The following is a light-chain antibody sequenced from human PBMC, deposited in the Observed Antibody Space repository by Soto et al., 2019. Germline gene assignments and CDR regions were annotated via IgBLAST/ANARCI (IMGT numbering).Light chain of an antibody. Sequence: QSVLTQPASVSGPPGQSIVISCNGSSSDVGSYDLVSWYLQYPGKAPKVIIFEGTKRPSGVPDRFSGSQSGNTASLTVSGLQAEDEADYYCGSYAGKNNYVFGSGTKLTVL. V-gene: IGLV2-23*01. CDR2: EGT. CDR1: SSDVGSYDL. J-gene: IGLJ1*01. CDR3: GSYAGKNNYV.